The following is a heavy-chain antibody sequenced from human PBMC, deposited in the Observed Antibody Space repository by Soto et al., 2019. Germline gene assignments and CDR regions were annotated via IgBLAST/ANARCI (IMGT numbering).Heavy chain of an antibody. CDR1: GFTFSSYA. CDR3: VKDRFGGTSGYFDS. Sequence: EVQVVEAGGGLVQPGGSLRLSCSASGFTFSSYALHWVRQAPGKGLEYVSGISSNGGSIFYADSVKGRFTISRDNSKNTLYLQMTGLRVDDTAVYSCVKDRFGGTSGYFDSWGQVTLVTVSS. CDR2: ISSNGGSI. V-gene: IGHV3-64D*08. J-gene: IGHJ4*02. D-gene: IGHD2-15*01.